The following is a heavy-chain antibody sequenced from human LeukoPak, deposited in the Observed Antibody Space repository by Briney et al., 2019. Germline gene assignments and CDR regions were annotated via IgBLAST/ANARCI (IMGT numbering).Heavy chain of an antibody. J-gene: IGHJ3*02. V-gene: IGHV3-30*04. Sequence: GGSLRLSCAASGFTFSKFGVHWVRQAPGKGLEWVAVISSDGSHKYYADSVKGRFTISRDNSQSTAYIQMNSLTIEDTAVYYCAKDLVVAAIVDAFDIWGQGTMVTVSS. D-gene: IGHD2-21*02. CDR1: GFTFSKFG. CDR3: AKDLVVAAIVDAFDI. CDR2: ISSDGSHK.